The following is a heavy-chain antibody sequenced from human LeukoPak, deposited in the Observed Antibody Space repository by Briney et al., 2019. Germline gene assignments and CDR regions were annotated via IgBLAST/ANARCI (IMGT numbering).Heavy chain of an antibody. Sequence: SETLSLTCNVSGGSISSGGYYWSWIRQHPGKGLEWIGEINHSGSTNYNPPLKSRVTISVDTSKNQFSLKLSSVTAADTAVYYCARGRAAAGTSTEWGQGTMVTVSS. CDR1: GGSISSGGYY. CDR2: INHSGST. V-gene: IGHV4-39*07. CDR3: ARGRAAAGTSTE. J-gene: IGHJ3*01. D-gene: IGHD6-13*01.